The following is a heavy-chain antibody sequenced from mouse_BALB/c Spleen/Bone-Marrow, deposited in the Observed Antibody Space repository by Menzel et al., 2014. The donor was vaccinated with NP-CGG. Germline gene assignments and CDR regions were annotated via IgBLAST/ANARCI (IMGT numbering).Heavy chain of an antibody. Sequence: VQRVESGPGLVAPSRSLSITCTVSGFSLTDCGVSWIRQPPGKGLEWLGVIWGGGSTYYNSALKSRLSISKDNSKSQVFLKMNSLQTDDTAMYYCARIYFDFDGFAYWGQGTLVTVSA. V-gene: IGHV2-6-5*01. CDR3: ARIYFDFDGFAY. CDR2: IWGGGST. CDR1: GFSLTDCG. J-gene: IGHJ3*01. D-gene: IGHD2-4*01.